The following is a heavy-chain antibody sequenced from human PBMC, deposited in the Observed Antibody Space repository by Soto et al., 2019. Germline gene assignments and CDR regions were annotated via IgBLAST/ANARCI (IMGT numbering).Heavy chain of an antibody. CDR3: ALHLPAVGYFDS. D-gene: IGHD1-26*01. CDR2: IYWDDDK. CDR1: GFSLSTAGVG. Sequence: QITLRESGPTLVKPTQTLTLTCTFSGFSLSTAGVGVGWIRQPPGKALEWLALIYWDDDKRYSPSLKSRLTITKDTSKNHVVLTMTNMDPVDAATYYSALHLPAVGYFDSWGQGTLVTVSS. V-gene: IGHV2-5*02. J-gene: IGHJ4*02.